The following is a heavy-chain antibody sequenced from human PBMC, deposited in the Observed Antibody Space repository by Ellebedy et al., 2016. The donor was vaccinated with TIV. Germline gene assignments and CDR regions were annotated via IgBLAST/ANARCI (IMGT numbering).Heavy chain of an antibody. D-gene: IGHD2-15*01. CDR2: SYPGDSNT. V-gene: IGHV5-51*01. J-gene: IGHJ4*02. CDR3: VRGPLGYCSGGSCSADY. CDR1: GYSFTSYW. Sequence: PGGSLRLSCKGSGYSFTSYWIGWVRQMPGKGLEWMGNSYPGDSNTAYSPSFQGQVTISADKSISSAYLQWSSLKASDTAMYYCVRGPLGYCSGGSCSADYWGQGTLVTVSS.